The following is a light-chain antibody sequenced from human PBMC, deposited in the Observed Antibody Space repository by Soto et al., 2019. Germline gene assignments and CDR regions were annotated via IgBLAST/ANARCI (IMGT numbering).Light chain of an antibody. CDR3: CSYAGSHSFV. CDR1: SSDVGGYNY. Sequence: QSALTQPRSVSGSPGQSVTISCTGTSSDVGGYNYVSWYLQHPGTAPKLMIYDVTKRPSGVPDRFSGSKSGNTASLTISGLQAEDEADYYCCSYAGSHSFVFGTGTKVTVL. J-gene: IGLJ1*01. V-gene: IGLV2-11*01. CDR2: DVT.